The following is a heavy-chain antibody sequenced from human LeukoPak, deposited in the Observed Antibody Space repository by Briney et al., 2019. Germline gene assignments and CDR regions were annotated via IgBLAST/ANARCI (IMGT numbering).Heavy chain of an antibody. J-gene: IGHJ5*02. V-gene: IGHV5-51*01. Sequence: PGESLNISCKGSGYSFTSYWIVWVRQMPGKGLEWMGIIYPGVSDTRYSPSFQGQVTISADKSISTAYLQWSSLKASDTAMYYCARGSLYDSSGYYLTRPANWFDPWGQGTLVTVSS. CDR1: GYSFTSYW. D-gene: IGHD3-22*01. CDR2: IYPGVSDT. CDR3: ARGSLYDSSGYYLTRPANWFDP.